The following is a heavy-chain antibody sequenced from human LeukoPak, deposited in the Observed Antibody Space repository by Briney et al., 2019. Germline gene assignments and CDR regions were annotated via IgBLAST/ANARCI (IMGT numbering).Heavy chain of an antibody. CDR1: GYTFTGYF. CDR2: INPNSGGT. Sequence: ASVKVSCKASGYTFTGYFIHWLRQAPGQGLEWMGWINPNSGGTNYEQKFQGRVTMTRDTSMSTAYMELSRLRSDDTAVYYCARADSSNWYWFDPWGQGTLVTVSS. D-gene: IGHD6-13*01. V-gene: IGHV1-2*02. J-gene: IGHJ5*02. CDR3: ARADSSNWYWFDP.